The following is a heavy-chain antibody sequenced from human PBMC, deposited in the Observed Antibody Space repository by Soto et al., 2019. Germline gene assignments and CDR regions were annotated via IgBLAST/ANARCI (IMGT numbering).Heavy chain of an antibody. Sequence: GGSLRLSCAASGFTFSSYGMNWVRQAPGKGLEWVSAISPGGGSPYYTDSVKGRFTISRDNSKNTLYLQMNSLRAEDTAVYYCAKQIPAAGSDYWGQGTLVTVSS. CDR1: GFTFSSYG. CDR2: ISPGGGSP. D-gene: IGHD6-13*01. J-gene: IGHJ4*02. CDR3: AKQIPAAGSDY. V-gene: IGHV3-23*01.